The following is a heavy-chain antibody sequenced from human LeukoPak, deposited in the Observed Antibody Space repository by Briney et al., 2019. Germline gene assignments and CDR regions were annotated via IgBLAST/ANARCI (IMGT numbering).Heavy chain of an antibody. J-gene: IGHJ5*02. V-gene: IGHV4-4*07. D-gene: IGHD3-22*01. CDR3: AKDDSSGPTGWFDP. CDR1: GFTFDDYA. Sequence: GSLRLSCAASGFTFDDYAMHWIRQPAGKGLEWIGRIYTSGSTNYNPSLKSRVTISVDTSKNQFSLKLSSVTAADTAVYYCAKDDSSGPTGWFDPWGQGTLVTVSS. CDR2: IYTSGST.